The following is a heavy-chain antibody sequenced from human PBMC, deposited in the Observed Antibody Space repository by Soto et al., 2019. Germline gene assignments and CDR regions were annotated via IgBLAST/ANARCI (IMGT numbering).Heavy chain of an antibody. J-gene: IGHJ4*02. CDR1: GFSLSTSGVS. V-gene: IGHV2-5*02. CDR2: IFWDDDK. Sequence: SGPTLVNPTQTLTLTCSFSGFSLSTSGVSVGWIRQPPGKALEWLALIFWDDDKRYSPSLKSRLTITKDTSTNQVVLTMTNMDPVDTTTYYCAHISDPGYFDHWGQGTLVTVSS. CDR3: AHISDPGYFDH.